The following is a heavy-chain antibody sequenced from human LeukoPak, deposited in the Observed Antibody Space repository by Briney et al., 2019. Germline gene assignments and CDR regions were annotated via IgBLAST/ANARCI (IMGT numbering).Heavy chain of an antibody. CDR1: GGSISSSNYD. J-gene: IGHJ3*02. CDR2: IYYSGST. CDR3: ARDSTSTSEAFDI. D-gene: IGHD2-2*01. V-gene: IGHV4-39*02. Sequence: SETLSLTCTVSGGSISSSNYDWGWIRQPPGRGLEGIGSIYYSGSTYYTPSLKSRVTISVDTSKNQFSLKLSSVTAADTTVYYCARDSTSTSEAFDIWGEGTMVTVSS.